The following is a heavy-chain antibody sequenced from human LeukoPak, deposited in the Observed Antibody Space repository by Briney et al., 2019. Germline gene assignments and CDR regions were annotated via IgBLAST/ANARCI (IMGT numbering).Heavy chain of an antibody. V-gene: IGHV4-34*01. CDR3: ARVGVRGVIV. CDR1: GVSFSGYY. J-gene: IGHJ4*02. D-gene: IGHD3-10*01. Sequence: SETLSLTCAVYGVSFSGYYWSWIRQPPGKGLEWIGEINHSGSTNYNPSLKSRVTISVDTSKNQFSLKLSSVTAADTAVYYCARVGVRGVIVWGQGTLVTVSS. CDR2: INHSGST.